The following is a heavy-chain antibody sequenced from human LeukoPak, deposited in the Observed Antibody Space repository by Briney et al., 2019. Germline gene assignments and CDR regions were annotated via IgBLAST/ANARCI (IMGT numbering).Heavy chain of an antibody. Sequence: PGGSLRLSCAASGFTFSSYAMSWVRQAPGKGLEWVSAISGSGGSTYYADSVKGRFTISRDNSKNTLYLQMNSLRAEGTAVYYCAKGKSSPSYFDYWGQGTLVTVSS. CDR3: AKGKSSPSYFDY. CDR1: GFTFSSYA. D-gene: IGHD1-26*01. CDR2: ISGSGGST. V-gene: IGHV3-23*01. J-gene: IGHJ4*02.